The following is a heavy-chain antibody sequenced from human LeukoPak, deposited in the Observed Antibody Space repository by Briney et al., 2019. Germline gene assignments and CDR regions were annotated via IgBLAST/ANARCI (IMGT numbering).Heavy chain of an antibody. V-gene: IGHV4-30-4*08. CDR2: IYCSGST. CDR1: GGSISSGVYY. CDR3: ARDGYSSGFDY. Sequence: KSSETLSLTCTVSGGSISSGVYYWSWIRQPPGKGLEWIGYIYCSGSTYYNPSLKSRVTISVDTSKNQFSLKLSSVTAADTAVYYCARDGYSSGFDYWGQGTLVTVSS. D-gene: IGHD6-19*01. J-gene: IGHJ4*02.